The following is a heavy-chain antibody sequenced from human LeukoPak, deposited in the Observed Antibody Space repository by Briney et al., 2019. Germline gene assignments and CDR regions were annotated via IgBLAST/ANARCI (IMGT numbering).Heavy chain of an antibody. Sequence: GASVKVSCKASGYTFTSYDINWVRQATGQGLEWMGWMNPNSGNTGYAQKFQGRVTITTDTSTSTVYMELKSLGSDETAVYYCARVDLLTGYYFFDYWGQGTLVTVSS. CDR1: GYTFTSYD. CDR2: MNPNSGNT. CDR3: ARVDLLTGYYFFDY. D-gene: IGHD3-9*01. V-gene: IGHV1-8*03. J-gene: IGHJ4*02.